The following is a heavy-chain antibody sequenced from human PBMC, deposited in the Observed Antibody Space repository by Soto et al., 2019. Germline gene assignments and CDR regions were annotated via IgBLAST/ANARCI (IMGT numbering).Heavy chain of an antibody. Sequence: ASVKVSCKASGYTFTSYSMHWVRQAPGQGLEWMGIINPSSSANYAQKFQGRVTMTRDTSTSTVYMELSSLRSEDTAVYYCAKEEGYCTRTSCYKEGWVHWGQGTLVTVSS. CDR2: INPSSSA. D-gene: IGHD2-2*02. CDR1: GYTFTSYS. V-gene: IGHV1-46*01. J-gene: IGHJ4*02. CDR3: AKEEGYCTRTSCYKEGWVH.